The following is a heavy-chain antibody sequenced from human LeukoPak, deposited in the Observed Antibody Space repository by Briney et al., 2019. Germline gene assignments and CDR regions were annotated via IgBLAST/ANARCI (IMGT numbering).Heavy chain of an antibody. Sequence: GGSLRLSCAASGFIFPNAWMHWVRQAPGRGLEWVGRIKNKNSCRTTTYNAPVKGRCTNSKDGSRITLYLEMVSLKTDDTAIYYCVTDGGLLPYYFTYWGQGTLVTVSS. J-gene: IGHJ1*01. D-gene: IGHD3-10*01. V-gene: IGHV3-15*01. CDR2: IKNKNSCRTT. CDR3: VTDGGLLPYYFTY. CDR1: GFIFPNAW.